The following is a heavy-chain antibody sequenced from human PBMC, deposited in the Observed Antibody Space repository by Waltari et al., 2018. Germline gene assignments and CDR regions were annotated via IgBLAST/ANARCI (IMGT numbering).Heavy chain of an antibody. CDR2: IYTSGST. CDR1: GGSISSYY. Sequence: QVQLQESGPGLVKPSETLSLTCTVSGGSISSYYWSWIRQPAGKGLEWIGRIYTSGSTNYIPSLNSRVTMSVDTSKNQFSLKLSSVTAADTAVYYCAREGYCTNGVCHPSAFDIWGQGTRVTVSS. V-gene: IGHV4-4*07. CDR3: AREGYCTNGVCHPSAFDI. J-gene: IGHJ3*02. D-gene: IGHD2-8*01.